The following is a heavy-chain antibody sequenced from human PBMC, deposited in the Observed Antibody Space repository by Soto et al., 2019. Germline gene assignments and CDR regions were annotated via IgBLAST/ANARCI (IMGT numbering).Heavy chain of an antibody. J-gene: IGHJ5*02. Sequence: SETLSLTCTVSGGSISSSGYYWAWIRQSPGKGLEYIGSIHYSGSTYYNPSIKSRVSMSVDTSKNQFSLKLSSVAAADTVVYYCARHAKGYYASRIYNYWFDPWGQGPPVTVSS. V-gene: IGHV4-39*01. CDR1: GGSISSSGYY. CDR3: ARHAKGYYASRIYNYWFDP. CDR2: IHYSGST. D-gene: IGHD2-15*01.